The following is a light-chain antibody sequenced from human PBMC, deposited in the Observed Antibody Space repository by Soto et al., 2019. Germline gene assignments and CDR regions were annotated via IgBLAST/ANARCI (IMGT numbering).Light chain of an antibody. CDR2: DAS. J-gene: IGKJ1*01. Sequence: EIVLTQSPAILSLSPGERATLSCRASQSVGRYLVWYQQKPGQAPSLLIYDASNRATAVPARFSGSGSGTDFPLTISSVESEDFAVYYCQHRNNWPWTLGQGNRVEIK. V-gene: IGKV3-11*01. CDR1: QSVGRY. CDR3: QHRNNWPWT.